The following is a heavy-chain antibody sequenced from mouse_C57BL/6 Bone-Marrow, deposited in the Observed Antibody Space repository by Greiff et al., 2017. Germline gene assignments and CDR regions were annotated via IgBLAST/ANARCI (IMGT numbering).Heavy chain of an antibody. V-gene: IGHV5-4*03. CDR1: GFTFSSYA. D-gene: IGHD2-4*01. J-gene: IGHJ2*01. Sequence: EVMLVESGGGLVKPGGSLKLSCAASGFTFSSYAMSWVRQTPEKRLEWVATISDGGSYTYYPDNVKGGFTISRDNAKNNLYLQKSPLKSEATALYYCASGSPTMISTYFDYWCQGTTLTVSS. CDR3: ASGSPTMISTYFDY. CDR2: ISDGGSYT.